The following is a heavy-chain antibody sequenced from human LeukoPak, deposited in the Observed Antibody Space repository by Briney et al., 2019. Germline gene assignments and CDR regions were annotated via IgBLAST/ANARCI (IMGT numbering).Heavy chain of an antibody. V-gene: IGHV4-59*11. CDR2: IYYSGST. CDR3: TGGGLVRGLLHWFDP. J-gene: IGHJ5*02. CDR1: GGSISSHY. Sequence: SETLSLTCTVSGGSISSHYWSWIRQPPGKGLEWIGYIYYSGSTNYNPSLKSRVTISVDTSKNQFSLKLSSVTAADTAVYYCTGGGLVRGLLHWFDPWGQGTLVTVSS. D-gene: IGHD3-10*01.